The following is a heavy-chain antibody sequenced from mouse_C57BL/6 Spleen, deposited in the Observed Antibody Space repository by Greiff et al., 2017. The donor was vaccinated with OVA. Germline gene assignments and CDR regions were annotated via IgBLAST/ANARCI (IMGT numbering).Heavy chain of an antibody. J-gene: IGHJ2*01. Sequence: VQLQQSGAELVRPGASVKLSCTASGFNIKDDYMHWVKQRPEQGLEWIGWIDPGNGDTEYASKFQGKATITADTSSNTAYLQLSSLTSEDTAVYYCTAHAKDYYGRSYGYWGQGTTLTVAS. V-gene: IGHV14-4*01. CDR2: IDPGNGDT. CDR1: GFNIKDDY. D-gene: IGHD1-1*01. CDR3: TAHAKDYYGRSYGY.